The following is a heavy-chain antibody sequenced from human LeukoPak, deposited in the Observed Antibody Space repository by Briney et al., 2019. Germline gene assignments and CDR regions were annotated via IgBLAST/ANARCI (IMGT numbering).Heavy chain of an antibody. Sequence: GGSLRLSCAASGFTFSSYAMSWVRQAPWKGLEWVSTLSASGVGTYYADSLKGRFTISRDNSKNTLYLQMNTLRAEDTAVYYCARGRTDDYGDYFDYWGQGTLVTVSS. CDR2: LSASGVGT. D-gene: IGHD4-17*01. J-gene: IGHJ4*02. V-gene: IGHV3-23*01. CDR3: ARGRTDDYGDYFDY. CDR1: GFTFSSYA.